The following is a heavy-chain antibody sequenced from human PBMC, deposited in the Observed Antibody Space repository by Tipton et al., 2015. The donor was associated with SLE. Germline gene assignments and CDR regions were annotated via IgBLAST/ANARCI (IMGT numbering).Heavy chain of an antibody. D-gene: IGHD1-26*01. CDR3: ARVQWEPWAFDI. V-gene: IGHV3-66*02. J-gene: IGHJ3*02. CDR2: IYSGGST. CDR1: GGSFSGYY. Sequence: GLVKPSETLSLTCAVYGGSFSGYYMSWVRQAPGKGLEWVSVIYSGGSTYYADSVKGRFTISRDNSKNTLYLQMNSLRAEDTAVYYCARVQWEPWAFDIWGQGTMVTVSS.